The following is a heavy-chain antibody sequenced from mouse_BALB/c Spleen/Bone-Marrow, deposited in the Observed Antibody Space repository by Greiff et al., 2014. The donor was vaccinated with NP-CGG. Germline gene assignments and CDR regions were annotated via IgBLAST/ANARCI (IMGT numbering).Heavy chain of an antibody. CDR2: IRNKANGYTT. Sequence: EVQGVESGGGLVQPGGSLRLSCATSGFTFTDYYMSWVRQPPGKALEWLGFIRNKANGYTTEYSASVKGRFTISRDNSQSILYLQMNTLRAEDSATYYGARDISWYFDVWGAGTTVTVSS. CDR3: ARDISWYFDV. V-gene: IGHV7-3*02. J-gene: IGHJ1*01. CDR1: GFTFTDYY.